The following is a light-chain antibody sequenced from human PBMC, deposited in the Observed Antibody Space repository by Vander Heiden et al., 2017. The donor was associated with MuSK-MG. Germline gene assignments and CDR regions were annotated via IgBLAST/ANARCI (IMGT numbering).Light chain of an antibody. V-gene: IGKV1-5*03. Sequence: DIQMTQSPSTLSASVGDRVTITCRASQGLSSWLAWYQQKPGKAPKLLIYKASSLQSGVPSRFSGSESGTEFTLTISSLQPDDFATYYCQQEVISPVTFGGGTRVEIK. CDR1: QGLSSW. CDR2: KAS. J-gene: IGKJ4*01. CDR3: QQEVISPVT.